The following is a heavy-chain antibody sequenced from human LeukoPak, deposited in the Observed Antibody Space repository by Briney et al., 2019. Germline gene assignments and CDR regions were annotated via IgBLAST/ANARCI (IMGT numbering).Heavy chain of an antibody. D-gene: IGHD3-16*01. CDR1: GITFGNYY. J-gene: IGHJ4*02. V-gene: IGHV3-74*01. CDR3: ATDDYRGLGY. CDR2: IIQDGSEA. Sequence: PGGSLRLSCTTSGITFGNYYMHWVRQAPGKGLEWVSHIIQDGSEAFYADSVRGRFTISRDNAKNTVYLQMNGLRAEDTAVYYCATDDYRGLGYWGQGTLVTVSS.